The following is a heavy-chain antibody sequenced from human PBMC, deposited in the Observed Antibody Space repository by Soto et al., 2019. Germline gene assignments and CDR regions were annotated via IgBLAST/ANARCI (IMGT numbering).Heavy chain of an antibody. CDR2: INHSGST. CDR3: ARGFSGSYDY. Sequence: SLTCAVYGGSFSGYYWSWIRQPPGKGLEWIGEINHSGSTNYNPSLKSRVTISVDTSKNQFSLKLSSVTAADTAVYYCARGFSGSYDYWGQGTLVTVSS. J-gene: IGHJ4*02. CDR1: GGSFSGYY. V-gene: IGHV4-34*01. D-gene: IGHD1-26*01.